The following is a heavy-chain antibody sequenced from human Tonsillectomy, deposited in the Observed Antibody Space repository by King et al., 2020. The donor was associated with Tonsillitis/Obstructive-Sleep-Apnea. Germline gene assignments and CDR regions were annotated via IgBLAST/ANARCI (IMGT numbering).Heavy chain of an antibody. CDR3: ARDSSSDFWSGYYYDY. D-gene: IGHD3-3*01. J-gene: IGHJ4*02. CDR2: ISSSSSYT. Sequence: QVQLVESGGGLVKPGGSLRLSCAASGFTFSDYYMSWIRQDPGKGLEWVSYISSSSSYTNYADSVKGRFTISRDNAKNSLYLQMNSLRAEDTAVYYCARDSSSDFWSGYYYDYWGQGTLVTVSS. CDR1: GFTFSDYY. V-gene: IGHV3-11*05.